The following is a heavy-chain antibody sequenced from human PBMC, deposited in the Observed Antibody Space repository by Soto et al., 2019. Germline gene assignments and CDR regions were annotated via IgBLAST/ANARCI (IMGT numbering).Heavy chain of an antibody. CDR2: IYYSGST. Sequence: XTLSLPSTVSGGPLSRDGYYWCWIRQPPGKGLEWIGYIYYSGSTNYNPSLNTRVTISVDTSKNQFSLKLSSVTAADTAVYYRARVYGSGSYYKPSTLCMDVWGQGTTATVSS. J-gene: IGHJ6*02. CDR1: GGPLSRDGYY. D-gene: IGHD3-10*01. CDR3: ARVYGSGSYYKPSTLCMDV. V-gene: IGHV4-61*08.